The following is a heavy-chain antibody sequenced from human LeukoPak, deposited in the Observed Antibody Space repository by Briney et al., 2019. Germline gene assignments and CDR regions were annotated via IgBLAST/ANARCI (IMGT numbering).Heavy chain of an antibody. V-gene: IGHV3-48*01. CDR2: IRSNSDTI. Sequence: GGSLRLSCAASGFTFSSYSMNWVRQAPGKGLEWISYIRSNSDTIYYADSVKSRFTISRDNSKNTLYLQMNSLRAEDTAVYYCAKTKGSAWYPLDYWGQGTLVTVSS. CDR3: AKTKGSAWYPLDY. J-gene: IGHJ4*02. D-gene: IGHD6-19*01. CDR1: GFTFSSYS.